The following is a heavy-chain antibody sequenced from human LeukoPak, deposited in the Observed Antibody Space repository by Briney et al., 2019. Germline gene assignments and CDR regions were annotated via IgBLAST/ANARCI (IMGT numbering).Heavy chain of an antibody. CDR1: GFIFSGSA. CDR3: TSSANSAFDI. V-gene: IGHV3-73*01. Sequence: PGWTLRLSCAASGFIFSGSAMHWVRQASGKGLEGFGRIRSKANSYATAYAASVKGRFTISRYDSKNTAYLQMNSLKTEDTAVYYCTSSANSAFDIWGQGTMVTVSS. J-gene: IGHJ3*02. CDR2: IRSKANSYAT. D-gene: IGHD2/OR15-2a*01.